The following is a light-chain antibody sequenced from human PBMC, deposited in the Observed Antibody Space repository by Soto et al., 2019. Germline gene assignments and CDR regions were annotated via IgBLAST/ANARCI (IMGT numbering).Light chain of an antibody. V-gene: IGLV2-11*01. CDR2: DVT. CDR1: ISDVAGYNY. J-gene: IGLJ2*01. CDR3: SSYAGSNNLV. Sequence: QSALTQPRSVSGSPGQSVTISCTGTISDVAGYNYVSWYQHHPGKAPKLLISDVTKRPSWVPDRFSGSKCGSTASLTISELQAEDEADYYCSSYAGSNNLVFGGGTKVTVL.